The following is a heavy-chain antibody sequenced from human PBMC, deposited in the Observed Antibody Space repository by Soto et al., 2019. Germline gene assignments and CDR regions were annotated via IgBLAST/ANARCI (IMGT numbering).Heavy chain of an antibody. CDR2: INHSGST. CDR3: ARGGIAALYYGMDV. D-gene: IGHD6-6*01. V-gene: IGHV4-34*01. CDR1: GGSFSGYY. Sequence: SETLSLTCAVYGGSFSGYYWSWIRQPPGKGLEWIGEINHSGSTNYNPSLKSRVTISVDTSKNQFSLKLSSVTAADTAVYYCARGGIAALYYGMDVWGQGTTVT. J-gene: IGHJ6*02.